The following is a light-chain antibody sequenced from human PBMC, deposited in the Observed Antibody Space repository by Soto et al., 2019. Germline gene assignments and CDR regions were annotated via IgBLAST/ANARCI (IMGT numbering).Light chain of an antibody. Sequence: EMGLTQSPSTLSSFPFDRLTLSCRASQAVNTRLAWYQHKPGQAPRLLIYLASNRAAGVPARFSGSGSGTDFTLTISDVEPEDFAVYYCHQRQSWPRTFGQGTKVDIK. J-gene: IGKJ1*01. CDR2: LAS. V-gene: IGKV3-11*01. CDR1: QAVNTR. CDR3: HQRQSWPRT.